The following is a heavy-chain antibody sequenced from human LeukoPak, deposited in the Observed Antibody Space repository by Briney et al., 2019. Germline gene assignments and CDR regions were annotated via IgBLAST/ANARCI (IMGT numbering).Heavy chain of an antibody. CDR2: ISWNSGSI. V-gene: IGHV3-9*03. D-gene: IGHD6-19*01. J-gene: IGHJ4*02. Sequence: GRSLRLSCAASGFTFDDYAMHWVRQAPGKGLEWVSGISWNSGSIGYADSVKGRFTISRDNAKNSLYLQMNSLRAEDMALYYCAKEASSGSGFDYWGQGTLVTVSS. CDR3: AKEASSGSGFDY. CDR1: GFTFDDYA.